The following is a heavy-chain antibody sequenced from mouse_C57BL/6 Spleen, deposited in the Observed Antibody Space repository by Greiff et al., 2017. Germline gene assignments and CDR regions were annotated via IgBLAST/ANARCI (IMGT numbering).Heavy chain of an antibody. V-gene: IGHV1-26*01. Sequence: EVQLQQSGPELVKPGASVKISCKASGYTFTDYYMNWVKQSHGKSLEWIGDINPNNGGTSYNQKFKGKATLTVDKTSSTAYMELRSLTSEDSAVYCCARSTTVVATPFAYWGQGTLVTVSA. J-gene: IGHJ3*01. D-gene: IGHD1-1*01. CDR3: ARSTTVVATPFAY. CDR2: INPNNGGT. CDR1: GYTFTDYY.